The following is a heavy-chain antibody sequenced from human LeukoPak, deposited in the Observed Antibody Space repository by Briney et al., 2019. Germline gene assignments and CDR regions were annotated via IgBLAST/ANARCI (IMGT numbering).Heavy chain of an antibody. Sequence: SETLSLTCAVYGGSFSGYYWSWIRQPPGKGLEWIGEINHSGSTNYNPSLKSRVTISVDTSKNQFSLKLSSVTAADTAVYYCARVVSGFIDYWGQGTLVTVSS. CDR1: GGSFSGYY. D-gene: IGHD3-22*01. CDR3: ARVVSGFIDY. J-gene: IGHJ4*02. V-gene: IGHV4-34*01. CDR2: INHSGST.